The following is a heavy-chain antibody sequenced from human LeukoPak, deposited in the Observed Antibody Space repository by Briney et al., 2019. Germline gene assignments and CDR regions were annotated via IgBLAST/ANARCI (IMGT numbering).Heavy chain of an antibody. J-gene: IGHJ6*03. Sequence: GGSLRLSCAASGFTLSSYTMSWVRQAPGKGLEWVSTIIYSGDSTAYAESVKGRFTISRDNSKNTLYLQMNSLRAEDTAVYYCARVSSSTSCPDCYYMDVWGKGTTVTVSS. CDR2: IIYSGDST. V-gene: IGHV3-23*01. CDR1: GFTLSSYT. D-gene: IGHD2-2*01. CDR3: ARVSSSTSCPDCYYMDV.